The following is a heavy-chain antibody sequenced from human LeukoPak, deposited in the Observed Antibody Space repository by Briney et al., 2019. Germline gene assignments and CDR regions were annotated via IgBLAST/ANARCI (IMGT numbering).Heavy chain of an antibody. CDR1: GFIFSSYG. CDR2: ISYDGSNK. V-gene: IGHV3-30*18. Sequence: PPGGSLRLSCAASGFIFSSYGMHWVRQAPGKGLEWVAVISYDGSNKYYADSVKGRFTISRDNSKNTLYLQMNSLRAEDTAVYYCAKSATKYSGYDEYYFDYWGQGTLVTVSS. CDR3: AKSATKYSGYDEYYFDY. D-gene: IGHD5-12*01. J-gene: IGHJ4*02.